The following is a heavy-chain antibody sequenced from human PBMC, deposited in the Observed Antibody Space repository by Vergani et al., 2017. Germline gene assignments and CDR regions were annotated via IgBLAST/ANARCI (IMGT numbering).Heavy chain of an antibody. V-gene: IGHV4-61*02. CDR1: GGSISSGSYY. J-gene: IGHJ4*02. Sequence: QVQLQESGPGLVKPSQTLSLTCTVSGGSISSGSYYWSWIRQPAGKGLEWIGRIYTSGSTNYNPSLKSRVTISVDTSKNQFSLKLSSVTAADTAVYYCARXEVYGSGSYSQFDYWGQGTLVTVSS. CDR3: ARXEVYGSGSYSQFDY. D-gene: IGHD3-10*01. CDR2: IYTSGST.